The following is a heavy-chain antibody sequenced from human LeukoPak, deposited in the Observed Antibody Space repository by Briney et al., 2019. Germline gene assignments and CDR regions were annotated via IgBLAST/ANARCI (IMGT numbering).Heavy chain of an antibody. CDR3: ARFRGYNNAFDI. CDR1: GGSISSGGYS. V-gene: IGHV4-30-2*01. J-gene: IGHJ3*02. D-gene: IGHD5-18*01. Sequence: SETLSLTCAVSGGSISSGGYSWSWIRQPPGTGLEWIGYIYHSGSTYYNPSLKSRVTISVDRSKNQFSLKLSSVTAADTAVYYCARFRGYNNAFDIWGQGTMVTVSS. CDR2: IYHSGST.